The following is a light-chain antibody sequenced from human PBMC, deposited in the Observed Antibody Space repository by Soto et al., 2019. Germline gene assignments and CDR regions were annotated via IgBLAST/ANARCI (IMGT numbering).Light chain of an antibody. J-gene: IGKJ5*01. V-gene: IGKV3-15*01. Sequence: EFVLTQSPGTLSLSPGERATPSCRASQSVSSNLACYQQKPGQAPRLLIYGASTRATGIPARFSGSGSGTEFTLTISSLQSEDFAVYYCQQYNNWPPITFGQGTRLEIK. CDR3: QQYNNWPPIT. CDR2: GAS. CDR1: QSVSSN.